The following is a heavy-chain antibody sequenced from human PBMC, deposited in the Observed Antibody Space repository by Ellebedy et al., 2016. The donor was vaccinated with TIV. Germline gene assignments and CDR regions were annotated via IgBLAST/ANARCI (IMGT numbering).Heavy chain of an antibody. CDR3: AKATDPYCGGDCYYDY. J-gene: IGHJ4*02. CDR1: GFTFSNYA. V-gene: IGHV3-23*01. CDR2: ISGSAAST. D-gene: IGHD2-21*02. Sequence: GGSLRLSCAASGFTFSNYAMSWVRQAPGKGLEWVSAISGSAASTYYAYSVKGRFTISRDNSKNTLYLQINSLRAEDTALYYCAKATDPYCGGDCYYDYWGQGTLVAVSS.